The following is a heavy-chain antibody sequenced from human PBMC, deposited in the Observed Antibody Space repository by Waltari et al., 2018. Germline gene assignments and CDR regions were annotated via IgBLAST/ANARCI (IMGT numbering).Heavy chain of an antibody. CDR2: INTYNDNT. CDR3: ARLYSSGLTYYFDS. CDR1: GYPFRSYG. V-gene: IGHV1-18*01. Sequence: QVQLVQSGAEVKKPGASVKVSCKTSGYPFRSYGITWVRRAPGQGLEWMGWINTYNDNTKYAQKLQDRVTLTTDTSATTAYMELRSLTSDDTAVYYCARLYSSGLTYYFDSWGQGTLVTVSS. D-gene: IGHD2-21*01. J-gene: IGHJ4*02.